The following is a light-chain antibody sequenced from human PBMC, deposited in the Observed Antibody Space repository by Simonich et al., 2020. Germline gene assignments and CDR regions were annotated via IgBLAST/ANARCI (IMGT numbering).Light chain of an antibody. V-gene: IGLV2-14*01. CDR2: EVS. CDR3: SSYTSSSTLV. CDR1: SSDVGGYNY. Sequence: QSALTQPASVSGSPGQSITISCTGNSSDVGGYNYVSWYQQPPGQAPRLRIYEVSKRPAGVSNRFSGSKSGNTASLTISGLQAEDEADYYCSSYTSSSTLVFGGGTKLTVL. J-gene: IGLJ2*01.